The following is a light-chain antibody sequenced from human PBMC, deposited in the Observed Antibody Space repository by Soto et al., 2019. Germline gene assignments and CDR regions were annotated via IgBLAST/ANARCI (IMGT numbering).Light chain of an antibody. CDR1: QGISNY. Sequence: DIQMTQSPSSLSASVGDRVTITCRASQGISNYLGWYQQKPGKVPKLLIYGASNLQSGVPSRFSGSGSGTEFTPNISCLQPEDFATYYCQKYYSAPYPFGQGTKLEIK. CDR3: QKYYSAPYP. CDR2: GAS. V-gene: IGKV1-27*01. J-gene: IGKJ2*01.